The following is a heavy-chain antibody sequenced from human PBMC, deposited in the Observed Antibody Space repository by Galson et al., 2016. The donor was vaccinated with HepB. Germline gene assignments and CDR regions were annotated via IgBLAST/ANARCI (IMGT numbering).Heavy chain of an antibody. D-gene: IGHD3-10*01. Sequence: SVKVSCKASGYTFSSYDITWVRQATGQGLEWMGWMNPNSANTGYAQHFQGRVTMTRDSSISTAYMELSSLRSEDTAVYYCARAVRGPLLSDPWGQGTLVTVSS. J-gene: IGHJ5*02. CDR3: ARAVRGPLLSDP. CDR1: GYTFSSYD. CDR2: MNPNSANT. V-gene: IGHV1-8*01.